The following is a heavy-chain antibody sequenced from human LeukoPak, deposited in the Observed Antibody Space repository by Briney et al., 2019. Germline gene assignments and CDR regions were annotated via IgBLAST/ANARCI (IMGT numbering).Heavy chain of an antibody. CDR3: AKGSSGYFADL. V-gene: IGHV3-23*01. Sequence: HPGGSLRLSCTASGFTFNNFGLMWVRQAPGKGLEWVSAISNDGGGTTYADFVKGRFTISRDNSKNTLFLQMNSLRAEDTALYYCAKGSSGYFADLWGQGTLVTVSS. CDR1: GFTFNNFG. D-gene: IGHD3-22*01. CDR2: ISNDGGGT. J-gene: IGHJ5*02.